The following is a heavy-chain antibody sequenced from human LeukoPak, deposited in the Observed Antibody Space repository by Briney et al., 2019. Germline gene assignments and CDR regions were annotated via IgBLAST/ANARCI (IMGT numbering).Heavy chain of an antibody. CDR3: AREEIVGATTGWFDP. J-gene: IGHJ5*02. CDR2: IYHSGST. V-gene: IGHV4-38-2*02. Sequence: SETLSLTCTVSGYSISSGYYWGWIRQPPGKGLEWIGSIYHSGSTYYNPSLKSRVTISVDTSKNQFSLKLSSVTAADTAVYYCAREEIVGATTGWFDPWGQGTLVTVSS. CDR1: GYSISSGYY. D-gene: IGHD1-26*01.